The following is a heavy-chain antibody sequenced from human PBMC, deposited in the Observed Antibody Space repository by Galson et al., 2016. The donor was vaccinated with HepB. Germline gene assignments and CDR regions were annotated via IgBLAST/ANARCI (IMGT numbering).Heavy chain of an antibody. J-gene: IGHJ4*02. CDR2: ISDSAGNT. CDR1: GLTFNNYA. Sequence: SLRLSCAASGLTFNNYAMHWVRQAPGKGLEWVSGISDSAGNTYFADSVKGRFTISRDNSKTTLYLQMNGLRVEDTAVYYCAKGTTLQVHFGYFDHWGQGTLVTVSS. CDR3: AKGTTLQVHFGYFDH. D-gene: IGHD1/OR15-1a*01. V-gene: IGHV3-23*01.